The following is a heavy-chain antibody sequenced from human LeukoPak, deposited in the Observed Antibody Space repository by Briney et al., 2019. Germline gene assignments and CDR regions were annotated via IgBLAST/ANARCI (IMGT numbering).Heavy chain of an antibody. CDR1: GYTFTSYY. CDR2: INPCSGST. D-gene: IGHD2-2*01. CDR3: ARGVPAAMISWFDP. Sequence: ASVNVSRKASGYTFTSYYMHWVRQAPGQGLDWMGLINPCSGSTSYAQKFQGRVTMTRDTSTSTVYMELSSLRSEDTAVYYCARGVPAAMISWFDPWGQGTLVTVSS. J-gene: IGHJ5*02. V-gene: IGHV1-46*01.